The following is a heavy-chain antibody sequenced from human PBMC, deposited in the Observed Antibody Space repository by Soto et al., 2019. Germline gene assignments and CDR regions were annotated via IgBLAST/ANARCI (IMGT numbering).Heavy chain of an antibody. Sequence: EVQLVESGGGLVQPGGSLRLSCAASGFTFSSYWMSWVRQAPGKGLEWVANIKQDGSEKYYVDSVKGRFTISRDNAKNSLYLQMNSLRAEDTAVYYCARVSTQYCSSTSCYAPLRYWGQGTLVTVSS. V-gene: IGHV3-7*01. J-gene: IGHJ4*02. CDR1: GFTFSSYW. CDR2: IKQDGSEK. D-gene: IGHD2-2*01. CDR3: ARVSTQYCSSTSCYAPLRY.